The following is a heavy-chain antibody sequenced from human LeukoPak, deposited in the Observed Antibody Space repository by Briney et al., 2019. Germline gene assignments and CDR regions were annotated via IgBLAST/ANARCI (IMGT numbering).Heavy chain of an antibody. CDR2: IYYSGST. D-gene: IGHD2-2*01. V-gene: IGHV4-39*01. J-gene: IGHJ5*02. Sequence: PSETLSLTCTVSGGSISSSSYYWGWIRQPPGKGLEWIGSIYYSGSTYYNPSLKSRVTIPVDTSKNQFSLKLSSVTAADTAVYYCASRDCSSTSCKASSWFDPWGQGTLVTVSS. CDR3: ASRDCSSTSCKASSWFDP. CDR1: GGSISSSSYY.